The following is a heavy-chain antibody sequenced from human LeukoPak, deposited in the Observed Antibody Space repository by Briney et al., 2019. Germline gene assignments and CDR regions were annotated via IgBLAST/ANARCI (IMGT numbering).Heavy chain of an antibody. J-gene: IGHJ6*02. CDR2: INHSGST. CDR3: AREYRYSGSYSHPYYYYYGMDV. D-gene: IGHD1-26*01. CDR1: GGSFSGYY. Sequence: SETLSPTCAVYGGSFSGYYWSWIRQPPGKGLERIGEINHSGSTNYNPSLKSRVTMSVDTSKNQFSLKLSSVTAADTAVYYCAREYRYSGSYSHPYYYYYGMDVWGQGTTVTVSS. V-gene: IGHV4-34*01.